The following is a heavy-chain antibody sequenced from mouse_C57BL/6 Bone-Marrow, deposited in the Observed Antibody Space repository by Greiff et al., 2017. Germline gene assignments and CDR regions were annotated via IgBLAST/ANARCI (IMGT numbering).Heavy chain of an antibody. D-gene: IGHD2-1*01. CDR1: GFTFSSYA. CDR2: ISDGGSYT. J-gene: IGHJ2*01. Sequence: EVKLMESGGGLVKPGGSLKLSCAASGFTFSSYAMSWVRQTPEKRLEWVATISDGGSYTYYPDNVKGRFTISRDNAKNNLYLQMSHLKSEDTAMYYCARGDYGNYEGDYWSQGTTLTVSS. V-gene: IGHV5-4*03. CDR3: ARGDYGNYEGDY.